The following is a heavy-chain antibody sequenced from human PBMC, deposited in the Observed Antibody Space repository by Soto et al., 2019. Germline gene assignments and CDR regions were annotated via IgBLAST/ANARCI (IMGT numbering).Heavy chain of an antibody. J-gene: IGHJ3*02. V-gene: IGHV1-69*12. Sequence: QVQLVQSGAEVKKPGSSVKVSCKASGGTFSSYAISWVRQAPGQGLEWMGGIIPIFGTANYAQKFQGRVTITADESTSTAYMELSSLRSEDTAVYYCARVEGQYWANGVCYSAFDIWGQGTMVTVSS. D-gene: IGHD2-8*01. CDR1: GGTFSSYA. CDR3: ARVEGQYWANGVCYSAFDI. CDR2: IIPIFGTA.